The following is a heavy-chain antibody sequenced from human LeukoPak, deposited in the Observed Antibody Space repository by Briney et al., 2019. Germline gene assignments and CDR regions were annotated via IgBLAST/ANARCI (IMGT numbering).Heavy chain of an antibody. V-gene: IGHV3-30*02. CDR2: IRYDGSNK. Sequence: GGSLRLSCAASGFTFSSYGMHWVRQAPGKGLEWVAFIRYDGSNKYYADSVKGRFTISRDNSKNTLYLQMNSLRAEDTAVYYCAKVGVDIVVVPAALHYYYYMDVWGKGTTVTVSS. D-gene: IGHD2-2*02. CDR3: AKVGVDIVVVPAALHYYYYMDV. J-gene: IGHJ6*03. CDR1: GFTFSSYG.